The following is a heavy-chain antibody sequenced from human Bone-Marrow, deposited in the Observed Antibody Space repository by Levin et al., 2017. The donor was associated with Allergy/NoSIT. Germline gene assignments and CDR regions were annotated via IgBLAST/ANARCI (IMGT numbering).Heavy chain of an antibody. J-gene: IGHJ3*01. D-gene: IGHD1-1*01. CDR3: AHTLYNWRDTLRVEFDV. V-gene: IGHV2-5*02. Sequence: SGPTLVKPTQTLTLTCTVSGVSLTTTGVGVAWIRQPPGKALEWLGLIWWDDDQRYSPLVDTRLTITKDTSKTQQVVLTMTNMGPLDTATYFCAHTLYNWRDTLRVEFDVWGQGTMVTVSS. CDR2: IWWDDDQ. CDR1: GVSLTTTGVG.